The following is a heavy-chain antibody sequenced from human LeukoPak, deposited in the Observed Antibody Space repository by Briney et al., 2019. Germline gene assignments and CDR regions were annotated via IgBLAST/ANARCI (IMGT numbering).Heavy chain of an antibody. J-gene: IGHJ6*03. V-gene: IGHV3-20*04. Sequence: PGGSLRLSCAASGFTFDDYGMSWVRQAPGKGLEWVSGINWNGGSTGYADSVKGRFTISRDNAKNSLFLQMNSLRAEDTALYYCASSGSSRYSYYMDVWGKGTTVTAS. CDR2: INWNGGST. CDR1: GFTFDDYG. D-gene: IGHD3-16*02. CDR3: ASSGSSRYSYYMDV.